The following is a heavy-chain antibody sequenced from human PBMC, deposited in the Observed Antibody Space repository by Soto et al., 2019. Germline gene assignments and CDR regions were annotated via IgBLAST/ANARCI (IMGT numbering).Heavy chain of an antibody. Sequence: SETLSLTCTVSGGSISSSSYFWGWIRQPPGKGLEWIGSIYYSGSTYYNPSLKTRVTISVDTSKSQLSLKLSSVTAADTAVYYCAGLMSANDAFDIWGQGTMVTVSS. CDR2: IYYSGST. CDR1: GGSISSSSYF. J-gene: IGHJ3*02. CDR3: AGLMSANDAFDI. V-gene: IGHV4-39*01. D-gene: IGHD3-16*01.